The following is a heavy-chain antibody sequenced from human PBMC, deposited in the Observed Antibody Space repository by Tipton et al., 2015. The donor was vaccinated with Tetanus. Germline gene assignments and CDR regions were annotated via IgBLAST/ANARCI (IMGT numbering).Heavy chain of an antibody. V-gene: IGHV4-59*01. J-gene: IGHJ4*02. Sequence: TLSLTCNVSGDSMTDFYWSWIRQPPGKGLEWIAYIFYNGRTQSNPSLKRRVSISVDTAKNQFSLQLSSVTAADTAIYYCARTTRRWLHPDYWGQGILVTVAS. D-gene: IGHD5-24*01. CDR2: IFYNGRT. CDR1: GDSMTDFY. CDR3: ARTTRRWLHPDY.